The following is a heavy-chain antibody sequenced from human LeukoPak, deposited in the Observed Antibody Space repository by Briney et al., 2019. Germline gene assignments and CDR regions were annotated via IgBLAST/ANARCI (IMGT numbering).Heavy chain of an antibody. V-gene: IGHV4-39*01. J-gene: IGHJ4*02. CDR2: IYYSGST. CDR1: GGSISSSSYY. CDR3: ARQAPGYSYGYVY. Sequence: ASETLSLTCTVSGGSISSSSYYWDWIRQPPGKGLEWIGSIYYSGSTYYNPSLKSRVTISVDTSKNQFSLKLSSVTAADTAVYYCARQAPGYSYGYVYWGQGTLVTVSS. D-gene: IGHD5-18*01.